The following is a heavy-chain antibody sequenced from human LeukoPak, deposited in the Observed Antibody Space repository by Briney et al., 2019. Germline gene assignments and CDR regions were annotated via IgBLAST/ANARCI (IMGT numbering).Heavy chain of an antibody. CDR3: ARDQAYYDILTGYLYFDY. D-gene: IGHD3-9*01. CDR2: IYENGGTT. CDR1: GFTFRSHA. Sequence: GGSLRLSCVGSGFTFRSHAMSWVRQAPEKGLEFVSGIYENGGTTYYADSVKGRFSISRDNSKNTLYLQMNSLRAEDTAVYYCARDQAYYDILTGYLYFDYWGQGTLVTVSS. V-gene: IGHV3-23*01. J-gene: IGHJ4*02.